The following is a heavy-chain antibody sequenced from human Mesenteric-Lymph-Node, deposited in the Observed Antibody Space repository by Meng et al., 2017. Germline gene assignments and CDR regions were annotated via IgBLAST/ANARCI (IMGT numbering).Heavy chain of an antibody. J-gene: IGHJ4*02. CDR2: IKQDGSEK. CDR3: ARDWGRY. CDR1: GFTFSEYW. D-gene: IGHD3-16*01. Sequence: GESLKISCAASGFTFSEYWMYWVRRAPGKGLEWVANIKQDGSEKYSVDSAKGRFTISRDNAKNSLYLQMNSLRAEDTAVYYCARDWGRYWGQGTLVTVSS. V-gene: IGHV3-7*01.